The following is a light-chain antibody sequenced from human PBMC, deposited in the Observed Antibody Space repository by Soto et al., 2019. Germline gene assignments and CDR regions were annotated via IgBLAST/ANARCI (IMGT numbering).Light chain of an antibody. CDR2: GNN. V-gene: IGLV1-40*01. J-gene: IGLJ2*01. CDR1: NSNIEAGYD. CDR3: QSYDSSLSGSV. Sequence: QAVVTQPPSVSGAPGQRVTISCTGSNSNIEAGYDVHWYQHLPGTAPRLLIYGNNNRPSGVPDRFSGSRSGTSVSLAITGLQAEDEADYYCQSYDSSLSGSVFGGGTKVTVL.